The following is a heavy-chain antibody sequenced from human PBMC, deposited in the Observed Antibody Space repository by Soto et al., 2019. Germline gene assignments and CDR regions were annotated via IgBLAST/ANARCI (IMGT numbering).Heavy chain of an antibody. V-gene: IGHV4-59*12. CDR1: GSSISSYY. CDR3: ARDARESGFLEWLPSNNWLDP. J-gene: IGHJ5*02. Sequence: PSETLSLTCTVSGSSISSYYWSWIRQPPGKGLEWIGYSYYSGSTNYNPSLKSRVTISVDTSKNQFSLKLSSVTAADTAVYYCARDARESGFLEWLPSNNWLDPWGQGTLVTVSS. D-gene: IGHD3-3*01. CDR2: SYYSGST.